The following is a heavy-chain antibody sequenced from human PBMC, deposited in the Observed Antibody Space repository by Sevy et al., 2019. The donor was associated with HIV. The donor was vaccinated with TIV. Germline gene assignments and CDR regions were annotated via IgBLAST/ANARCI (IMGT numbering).Heavy chain of an antibody. Sequence: GGSLRLSCAASGFTFDDYAMHWVRQAPGKGLEWVSGISWNSGSIGYADSVKGRFTISRDNAKNSLYLQMNSLRAEDTAMYYCAKAARGYSGYDPHNYYGMDVWGQGTTVTVSS. J-gene: IGHJ6*02. D-gene: IGHD5-12*01. V-gene: IGHV3-9*01. CDR2: ISWNSGSI. CDR3: AKAARGYSGYDPHNYYGMDV. CDR1: GFTFDDYA.